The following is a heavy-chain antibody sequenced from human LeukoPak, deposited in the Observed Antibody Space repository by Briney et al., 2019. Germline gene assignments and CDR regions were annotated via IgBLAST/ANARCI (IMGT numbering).Heavy chain of an antibody. CDR1: GGSFSGHY. Sequence: SETLSLTCAVYGGSFSGHYWSWIRQPPGKGLEWIGEINHSGSTNYNPSLKSRVTISVDTSKNQFSLKLSSVTAADTAVYYCARGLVFTVVPFDYWGQGTLVTVSS. CDR2: INHSGST. J-gene: IGHJ4*02. V-gene: IGHV4-34*01. CDR3: ARGLVFTVVPFDY. D-gene: IGHD3-10*01.